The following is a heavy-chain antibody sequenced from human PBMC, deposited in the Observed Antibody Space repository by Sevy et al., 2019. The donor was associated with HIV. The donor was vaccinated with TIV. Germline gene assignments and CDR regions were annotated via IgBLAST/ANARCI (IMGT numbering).Heavy chain of an antibody. D-gene: IGHD2-15*01. Sequence: GGSLRLSCAASAFTFSTYAMHWVRQAPGKGLEWVAVISYDGSHKYYADSVKGRFTISRDDSKSSLYLQMNTLRAEDTAVYYCARDAGCSVNSYPRFDPWGQGTLVTVSS. CDR3: ARDAGCSVNSYPRFDP. CDR2: ISYDGSHK. V-gene: IGHV3-30*03. CDR1: AFTFSTYA. J-gene: IGHJ5*02.